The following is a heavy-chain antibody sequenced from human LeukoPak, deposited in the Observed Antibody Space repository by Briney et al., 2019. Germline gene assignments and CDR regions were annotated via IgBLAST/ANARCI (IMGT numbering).Heavy chain of an antibody. CDR1: GGSISSSSYY. CDR2: IYYSGST. Sequence: SETLSLTCTVSGGSISSSSYYWGWIRQPPGKGLEWIGSIYYSGSTHYNPSLKSRVTISVDTSKNQFSLKLSSVTAADTAVYYCASSNYVYYFDYWGQGTLVTVSS. J-gene: IGHJ4*02. D-gene: IGHD4-11*01. V-gene: IGHV4-39*01. CDR3: ASSNYVYYFDY.